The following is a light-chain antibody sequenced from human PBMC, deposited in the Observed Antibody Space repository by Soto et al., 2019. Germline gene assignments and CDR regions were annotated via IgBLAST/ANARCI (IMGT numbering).Light chain of an antibody. J-gene: IGKJ1*01. CDR3: QQHGSWPWT. CDR1: QSVGTF. V-gene: IGKV3-11*01. Sequence: EIVLTHSQATLSVSPGERATLSCGATQSVGTFLAWYQQKPGQAPRILIYDASNRATGIPARFSGSGSGTDFTLTISSLEPEDFAIYYCQQHGSWPWTFGQGTKVDI. CDR2: DAS.